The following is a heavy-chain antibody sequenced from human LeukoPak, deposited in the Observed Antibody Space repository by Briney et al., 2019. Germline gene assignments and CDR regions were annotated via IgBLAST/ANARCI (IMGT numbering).Heavy chain of an antibody. D-gene: IGHD3-10*01. CDR2: INSDGSST. V-gene: IGHV3-74*01. J-gene: IGHJ4*02. Sequence: GWSLRLSCAASGFTFSSYWMHWVRQAPGKGLVWVSRINSDGSSTSYADSVKGRFTISRDNAKNTLYLQMNSLRAEDTAVYYCARVPNYYGSGSYDYWGQGTLVTVSS. CDR1: GFTFSSYW. CDR3: ARVPNYYGSGSYDY.